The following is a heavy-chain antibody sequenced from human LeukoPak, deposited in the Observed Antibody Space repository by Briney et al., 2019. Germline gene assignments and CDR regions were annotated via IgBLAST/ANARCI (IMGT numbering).Heavy chain of an antibody. Sequence: KAGGSMRLSCAASGFTFSSYSMNWVRQAPGKGLEWVSSISSSSSYIYYADSVKGRFTISRDNAKNSLYLQMNSLRAEDTAVYYCASRPTTDYWGQGTLVTVSS. CDR1: GFTFSSYS. CDR3: ASRPTTDY. D-gene: IGHD4-17*01. CDR2: ISSSSSYI. V-gene: IGHV3-21*01. J-gene: IGHJ4*02.